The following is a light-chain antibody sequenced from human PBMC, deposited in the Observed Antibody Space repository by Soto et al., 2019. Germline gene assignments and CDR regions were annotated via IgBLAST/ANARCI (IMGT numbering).Light chain of an antibody. CDR2: GAS. J-gene: IGKJ5*01. V-gene: IGKV3D-15*01. CDR1: QSIRSN. CDR3: QQYESWPPLIT. Sequence: EIVMTQSPATLSLSPGERATLSCRASQSIRSNLAWYQQKPGQAPGLLIYGASTRATGIPARFSGSGSGTEFTLTISSLQSEDFAIYYCQQYESWPPLITFGQGTRLDI.